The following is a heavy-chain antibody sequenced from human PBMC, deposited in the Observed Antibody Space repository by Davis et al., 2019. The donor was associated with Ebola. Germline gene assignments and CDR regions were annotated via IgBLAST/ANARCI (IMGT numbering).Heavy chain of an antibody. CDR1: GFTFSSYA. CDR3: ARVDENGDTDY. Sequence: GESLKISCAASGFTFSSYAMHWVRQAPGKGLEWVSAFSGSGGSPYYADSVKGRFTISRDNAKNSLYLQMNSLRAEDTAVYYCARVDENGDTDYWGQGTLVTVSS. D-gene: IGHD4-17*01. J-gene: IGHJ4*02. CDR2: FSGSGGSP. V-gene: IGHV3-23*01.